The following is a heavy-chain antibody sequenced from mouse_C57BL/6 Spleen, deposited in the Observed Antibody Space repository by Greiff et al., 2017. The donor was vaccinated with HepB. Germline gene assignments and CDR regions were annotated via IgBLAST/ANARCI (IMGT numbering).Heavy chain of an antibody. Sequence: DVMLVESGGGLVKPGGSLKLSCAASGFTFSDYGMHWVRQAPEKGLEWVAYISSGSSTIYYADTVKGRFTISRDNAKNTLFLQMTSLRSEDTAMYYCARIHYYRKNFDVWGTGTTVTVSS. CDR2: ISSGSSTI. J-gene: IGHJ1*03. CDR1: GFTFSDYG. D-gene: IGHD1-2*01. CDR3: ARIHYYRKNFDV. V-gene: IGHV5-17*01.